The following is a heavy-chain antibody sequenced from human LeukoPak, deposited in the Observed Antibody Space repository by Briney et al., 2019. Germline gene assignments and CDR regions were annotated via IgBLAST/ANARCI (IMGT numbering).Heavy chain of an antibody. J-gene: IGHJ4*02. CDR2: IESKTDGGTT. V-gene: IGHV3-15*04. CDR3: TAYGSGRKFDY. CDR1: GFSFSDAW. Sequence: PGGSLRLSCAASGFSFSDAWMSWVRQIPGKGLEWVGRIESKTDGGTTDYAAPVKGRFTISRDDSTNTLYLQMNSLKSEDTAVYYCTAYGSGRKFDYWGQGILVTVSS. D-gene: IGHD3-10*01.